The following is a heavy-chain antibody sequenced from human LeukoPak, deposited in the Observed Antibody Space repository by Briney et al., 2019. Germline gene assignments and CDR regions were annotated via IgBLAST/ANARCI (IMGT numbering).Heavy chain of an antibody. J-gene: IGHJ4*02. D-gene: IGHD1-1*01. CDR1: GYSISSGYY. Sequence: NPSETLSLTCAVSGYSISSGYYWGWIRQPPGKGLEWIGSIYHSGSTYYNPSLKSRVTISVDTSKNQFSLKLSSVTAADTAVYYCARRGNAGWAYWGQGTLVTVSS. CDR2: IYHSGST. V-gene: IGHV4-38-2*01. CDR3: ARRGNAGWAY.